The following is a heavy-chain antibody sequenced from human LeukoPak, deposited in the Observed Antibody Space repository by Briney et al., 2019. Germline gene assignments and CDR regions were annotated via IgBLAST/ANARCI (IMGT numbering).Heavy chain of an antibody. V-gene: IGHV1-8*01. J-gene: IGHJ4*02. D-gene: IGHD3-22*01. Sequence: ASVKVSCKASGYTFTSYDINWVRQATGQGLEWMGWMNPNSGNTGYAQKFQGRVTMTSNTSISTAYMELSSLRSEDTAVYYCARGHYDRSNFYIDYWGQGTLVTVSS. CDR3: ARGHYDRSNFYIDY. CDR2: MNPNSGNT. CDR1: GYTFTSYD.